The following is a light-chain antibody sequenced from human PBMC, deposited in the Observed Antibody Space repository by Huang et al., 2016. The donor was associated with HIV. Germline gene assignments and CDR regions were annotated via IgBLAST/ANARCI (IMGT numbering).Light chain of an antibody. CDR3: MQGLQSWT. CDR1: QSLLHSNGHNY. Sequence: DIVMVQSPVSLSVTPGEAASITCRSSQSLLHSNGHNYLDWYRQKPGQSPQLLIYLGSTRAAGVSDRFSGSGSGTDFTLKINRVEADDVGVYYCMQGLQSWTFGQGTKVEI. V-gene: IGKV2-28*01. J-gene: IGKJ1*01. CDR2: LGS.